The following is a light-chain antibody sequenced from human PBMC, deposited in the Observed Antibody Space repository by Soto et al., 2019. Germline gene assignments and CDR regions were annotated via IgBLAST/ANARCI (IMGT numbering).Light chain of an antibody. J-gene: IGLJ2*01. CDR1: RLGDKY. Sequence: SYELTQPPSVSVSPGQTASITCSGNRLGDKYVCWYQQKPGQSPVLVIYQDSKRPSGIPERFSGSNSGNTATLTISGTQDVDEADYYCEVWDTTNVIFGGGTKLTVL. V-gene: IGLV3-1*01. CDR3: EVWDTTNVI. CDR2: QDS.